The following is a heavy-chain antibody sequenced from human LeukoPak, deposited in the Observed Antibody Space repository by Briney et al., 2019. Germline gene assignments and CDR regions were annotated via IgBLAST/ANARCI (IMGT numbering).Heavy chain of an antibody. CDR1: GGSISSYY. CDR2: IYYSGST. J-gene: IGHJ5*02. CDR3: ARERTYYDSSGYSGWFDP. D-gene: IGHD3-22*01. V-gene: IGHV4-59*01. Sequence: SETLSLTCTVSGGSISSYYWSWIRQPPGKGLEWIGYIYYSGSTNYNPSLKSRVTISVDTSKNQFSLKLSSVTAADTAAYYCARERTYYDSSGYSGWFDPWGQGTLVTVSS.